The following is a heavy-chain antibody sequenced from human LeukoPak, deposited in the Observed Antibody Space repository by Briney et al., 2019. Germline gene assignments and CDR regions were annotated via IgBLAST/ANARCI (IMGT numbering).Heavy chain of an antibody. CDR2: IYYSGST. CDR3: ARVLWFGEFRYYFDY. Sequence: PSETLSLTCTVSGGSISSSSYYWGWIRQPPGKGLEWIGSIYYSGSTYYNPSLKSRVTISVDTSKNQFSLKLSSVTAADTAVYYCARVLWFGEFRYYFDYWGQGTLVTVSS. CDR1: GGSISSSSYY. V-gene: IGHV4-39*01. J-gene: IGHJ4*02. D-gene: IGHD3-10*01.